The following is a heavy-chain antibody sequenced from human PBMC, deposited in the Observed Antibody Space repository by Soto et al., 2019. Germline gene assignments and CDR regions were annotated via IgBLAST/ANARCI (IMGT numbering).Heavy chain of an antibody. D-gene: IGHD6-6*01. V-gene: IGHV1-18*01. CDR2: ISAYNGNT. J-gene: IGHJ4*02. CDR1: GYTFTSYG. Sequence: ASVTVSSKASGYTFTSYGLSWVRQAPGQGLEWMGWISAYNGNTNYAQKLQGRVTMTTDTSTSTAYMELMSLRSDAAAVYYGARDGDSSSSAFDYWGQGTLVTVSS. CDR3: ARDGDSSSSAFDY.